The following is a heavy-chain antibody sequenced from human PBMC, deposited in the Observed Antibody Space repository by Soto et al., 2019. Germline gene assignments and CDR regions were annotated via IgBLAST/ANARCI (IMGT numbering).Heavy chain of an antibody. V-gene: IGHV3-9*01. CDR3: AKESLGGGGFDY. Sequence: EVQLVESGGGLVQPGRSLRLSCAASGFTFDDYAMHWVRQAPGKGLEWVSGISWNSGSIGYADSVKGRFTISRDNAKNYLYLQMNSLRAEDTALYYCAKESLGGGGFDYWGQGTLVTVSS. CDR2: ISWNSGSI. J-gene: IGHJ4*02. D-gene: IGHD3-16*01. CDR1: GFTFDDYA.